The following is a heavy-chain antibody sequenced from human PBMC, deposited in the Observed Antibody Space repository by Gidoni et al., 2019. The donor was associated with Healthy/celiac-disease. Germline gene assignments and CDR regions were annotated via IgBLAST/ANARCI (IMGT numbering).Heavy chain of an antibody. CDR1: GLSFSRYG. D-gene: IGHD3-10*01. CDR3: ARETERGSGSYLGY. Sequence: QVQLVESGGGVVQRGGSLRLSCAESGLSFSRYGMHWVRQAPGKGLEGVAVIWDDGSNKYSADSVKGRFTISRDHSKNTLYLQMNSLRAEDTAVYYCARETERGSGSYLGYWGQGTLVTVSS. V-gene: IGHV3-33*01. CDR2: IWDDGSNK. J-gene: IGHJ4*02.